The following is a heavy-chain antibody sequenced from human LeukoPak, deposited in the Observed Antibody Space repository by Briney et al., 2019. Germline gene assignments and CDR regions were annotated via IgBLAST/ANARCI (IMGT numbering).Heavy chain of an antibody. D-gene: IGHD4-23*01. J-gene: IGHJ4*02. CDR3: ARVSHYGGNSLGDY. Sequence: GGSLRLSCAASGFTFSSYAMHWVRQAPGKGLEFVSAISSNGGSTYYANSVKGRFTISRDNSKNTLYLQMGSLRAEDMAVYYCARVSHYGGNSLGDYWGQGTLVTVSS. V-gene: IGHV3-64*01. CDR2: ISSNGGST. CDR1: GFTFSSYA.